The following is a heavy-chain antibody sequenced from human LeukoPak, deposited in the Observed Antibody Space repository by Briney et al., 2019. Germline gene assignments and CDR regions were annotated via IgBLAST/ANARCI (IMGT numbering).Heavy chain of an antibody. CDR3: ARDVLR. J-gene: IGHJ4*02. CDR2: IYKTGST. Sequence: SETQSLTCTVSGDSITSGGYYWSWIRQRPGKGLEWIGYIYKTGSTYYNPSLKSRVTMSVDTSRNQFSLKLNSVTAADTAVYYCARDVLRWGQGTLVTVSS. CDR1: GDSITSGGYY. V-gene: IGHV4-31*03.